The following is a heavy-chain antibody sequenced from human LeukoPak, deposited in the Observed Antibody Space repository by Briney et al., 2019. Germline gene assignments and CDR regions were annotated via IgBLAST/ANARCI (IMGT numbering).Heavy chain of an antibody. V-gene: IGHV4-39*01. D-gene: IGHD2-2*01. CDR1: GGSISSSSYY. CDR3: AGVVPAAMSINWFDP. Sequence: SETLSLTCTVSGGSISSSSYYWGWIRQPPGEGLEWFLSIYYSGLTYYNPSLKSRVTISVHTTKNQFSLKLSSVTAADTAVYYCAGVVPAAMSINWFDPWGQGTQVTVSS. CDR2: IYYSGLT. J-gene: IGHJ5*02.